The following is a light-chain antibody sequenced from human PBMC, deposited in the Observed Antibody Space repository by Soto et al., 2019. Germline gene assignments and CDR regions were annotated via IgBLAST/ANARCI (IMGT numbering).Light chain of an antibody. CDR2: ATS. CDR3: QQSFTTPS. Sequence: EIEMTHSPSTLAGSVGDRVTGTCRASQTISSWLAWYQQKPGTVPKLLIYATSNLQSGVPSRFSGRGFGTDFTLTISSLQPEDFATYYCQQSFTTPSFGQGTRLEIK. CDR1: QTISSW. J-gene: IGKJ5*01. V-gene: IGKV1-39*01.